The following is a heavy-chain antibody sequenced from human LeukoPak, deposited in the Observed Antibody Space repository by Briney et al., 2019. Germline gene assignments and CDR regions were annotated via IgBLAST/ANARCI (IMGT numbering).Heavy chain of an antibody. CDR1: GFTFSSYA. CDR2: ISGSGSST. CDR3: AKRGGPNAGPFDN. J-gene: IGHJ4*02. V-gene: IGHV3-23*01. D-gene: IGHD6-13*01. Sequence: PGGSLRLSCAASGFTFSSYAMTWVHQAPGKGLEWISTISGSGSSTYYADSVQGRFAISRDSSKNTLYLHMNSLRAGDTAVYYCAKRGGPNAGPFDNWGQGTLVSVPS.